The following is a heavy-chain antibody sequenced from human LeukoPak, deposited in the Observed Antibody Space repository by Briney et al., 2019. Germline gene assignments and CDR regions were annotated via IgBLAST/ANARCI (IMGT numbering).Heavy chain of an antibody. Sequence: ASVKVSCKPSEDTFNNYVITGVRQAPGQGLEWMGGVIPIFNTPNYAQKFQGRVSITTDESTHTSYMELRSLRSEDTAVYYCSRVDRYHFYMDVWGKGTTVTVSS. CDR2: VIPIFNTP. J-gene: IGHJ6*03. CDR3: SRVDRYHFYMDV. CDR1: EDTFNNYV. V-gene: IGHV1-69*05.